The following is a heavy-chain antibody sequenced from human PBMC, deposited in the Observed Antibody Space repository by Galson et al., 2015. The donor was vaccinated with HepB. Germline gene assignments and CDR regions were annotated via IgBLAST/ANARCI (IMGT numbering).Heavy chain of an antibody. V-gene: IGHV4-61*06. D-gene: IGHD1-14*01. CDR3: ARGGRNPHYFDY. CDR2: IYYSGST. J-gene: IGHJ4*02. Sequence: SYYWSWIRQPPGKGLEWIGYIYYSGSTNYNPSLKSRVTMSVDTSKNQFSLKLSSVTAADTAVYYCARGGRNPHYFDYWGQGTLVTVSS. CDR1: SYY.